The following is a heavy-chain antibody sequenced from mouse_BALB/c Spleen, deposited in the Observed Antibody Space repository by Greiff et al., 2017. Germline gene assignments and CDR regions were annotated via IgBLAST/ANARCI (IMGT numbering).Heavy chain of an antibody. CDR2: ISYDGSN. V-gene: IGHV3-6*02. J-gene: IGHJ4*01. CDR3: ARDPLTTAYAMDY. Sequence: EVKLQESGPGLVKPSQSLSLTCSVTGYSITSGYYWNWIRQFPGNKLEWMGYISYDGSNNYNPSLKNRISITRDTSKNQFFLKLNSVTTEDTATYYCARDPLTTAYAMDYWGQGTSVTVSS. D-gene: IGHD1-2*01. CDR1: GYSITSGYY.